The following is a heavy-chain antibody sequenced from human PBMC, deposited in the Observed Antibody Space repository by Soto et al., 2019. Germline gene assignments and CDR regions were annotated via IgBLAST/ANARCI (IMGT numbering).Heavy chain of an antibody. D-gene: IGHD3-10*01. CDR3: ARQYGSGSFDY. CDR2: IYPDDSDI. J-gene: IGHJ4*02. Sequence: GESLKISCKGSGYGFAIYWIGWVRQMPGKGLEWMGSIYPDDSDIRYSPSFQGQVTVSADKSISTAYLQWSSLKASDTAIYYCARQYGSGSFDYWGQGTLVTVSS. V-gene: IGHV5-51*01. CDR1: GYGFAIYW.